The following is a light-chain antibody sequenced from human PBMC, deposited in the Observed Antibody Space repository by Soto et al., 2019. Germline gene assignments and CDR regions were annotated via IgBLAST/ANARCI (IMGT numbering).Light chain of an antibody. Sequence: QSALTQPASVSGSPGQSITISFTGTSSDVGGYNYVSWYQQHPGKAPKLMIYDVSNRPSGVSNRFSGSKSGNTASLTISGLQAEDEDDYYCSSYTSSSTFVVFGGGTQLTVL. CDR3: SSYTSSSTFVV. V-gene: IGLV2-14*01. J-gene: IGLJ2*01. CDR1: SSDVGGYNY. CDR2: DVS.